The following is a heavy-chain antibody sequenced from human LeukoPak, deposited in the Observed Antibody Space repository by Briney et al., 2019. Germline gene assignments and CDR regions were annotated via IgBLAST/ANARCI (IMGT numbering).Heavy chain of an antibody. D-gene: IGHD4-17*01. J-gene: IGHJ1*01. CDR3: ARSYYGDYAKYFQH. CDR1: GGSISSGGYY. CDR2: IYYSGST. V-gene: IGHV4-31*03. Sequence: PSQTLSLTCTVSGGSISSGGYYWSWIRQHPGKGLEWIGYIYYSGSTYYNPSLKSRVTISVDTSKNQFSLKLSSVTAADTAVYYCARSYYGDYAKYFQHWGQGTLVTVSS.